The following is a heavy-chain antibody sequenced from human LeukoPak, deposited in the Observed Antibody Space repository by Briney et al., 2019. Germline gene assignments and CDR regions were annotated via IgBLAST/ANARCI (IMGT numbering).Heavy chain of an antibody. Sequence: PGGSLRLSCAASGFIFGTHSMFWVRQAPGKGLEWVAVISYDGSNKNYADSVKGRFTISRDNSKNTLYLQMDSLRTDDTAMYYCARAPWGVGATPPYWGQGTLVTVSS. V-gene: IGHV3-30-3*01. CDR2: ISYDGSNK. CDR3: ARAPWGVGATPPY. CDR1: GFIFGTHS. D-gene: IGHD1-26*01. J-gene: IGHJ4*02.